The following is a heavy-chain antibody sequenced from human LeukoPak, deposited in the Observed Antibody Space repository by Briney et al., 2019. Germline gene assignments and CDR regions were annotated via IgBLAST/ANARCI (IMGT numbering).Heavy chain of an antibody. CDR3: ARHGSLRSPVGY. V-gene: IGHV4-39*01. CDR1: GCAISSSSYY. CDR2: IYDSGST. J-gene: IGHJ4*02. D-gene: IGHD5-12*01. Sequence: SETLSLTCTASGCAISSSSYYWGWIRQPPGKGLEWIGSIYDSGSTYYNPSLKTPVTISVDTSKNQFSLKLSSVTAADTAVYYCARHGSLRSPVGYWGQGTLVTVSS.